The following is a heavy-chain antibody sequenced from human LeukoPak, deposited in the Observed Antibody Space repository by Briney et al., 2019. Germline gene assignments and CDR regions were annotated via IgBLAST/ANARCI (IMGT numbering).Heavy chain of an antibody. CDR3: ARHDRGYSLIFY. Sequence: SETLSLTCTVSGGSISSYYWSWIRQPPGKGLEWIGYIYYSGSTNYNPSLKSRVTISVDTSKNQFSLKLSSVTAADTAVYYCARHDRGYSLIFYWGQGTLVTVSS. D-gene: IGHD5-18*01. CDR2: IYYSGST. J-gene: IGHJ4*02. V-gene: IGHV4-59*08. CDR1: GGSISSYY.